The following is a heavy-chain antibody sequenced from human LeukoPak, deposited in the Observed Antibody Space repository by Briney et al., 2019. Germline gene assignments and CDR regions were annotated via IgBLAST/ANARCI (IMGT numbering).Heavy chain of an antibody. CDR3: ARSPTKRVTEDY. D-gene: IGHD5-18*01. CDR2: IFPSGGEI. CDR1: GFTFSTFA. V-gene: IGHV3-23*01. J-gene: IGHJ4*02. Sequence: GGSLRLSCAASGFTFSTFAMIWVRQPPGKGLEWVSSIFPSGGEIHYADSVRGRFTISRDNSKSTLSLQMNSLRAEDTAIYYCARSPTKRVTEDYWGQGILVTVSS.